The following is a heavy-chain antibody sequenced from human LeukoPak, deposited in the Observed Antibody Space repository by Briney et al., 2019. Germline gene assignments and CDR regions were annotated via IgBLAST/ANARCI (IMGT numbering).Heavy chain of an antibody. CDR2: ISSSSSYI. Sequence: GGSLRLSCAASGFTFSSYSMNWVRQAPGKGLEWVSSISSSSSYIYYADSVKGRFTISRDNAKNSLYLQMNSLRAEDTALYYCAKDIGHDLTTEAFDIWGQGTMVTVSS. D-gene: IGHD3-3*01. V-gene: IGHV3-21*04. CDR3: AKDIGHDLTTEAFDI. J-gene: IGHJ3*02. CDR1: GFTFSSYS.